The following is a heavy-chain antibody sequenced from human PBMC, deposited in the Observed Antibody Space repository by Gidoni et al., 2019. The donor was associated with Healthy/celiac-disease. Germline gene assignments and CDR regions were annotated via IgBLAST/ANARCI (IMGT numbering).Heavy chain of an antibody. V-gene: IGHV3-33*01. CDR1: GFTFSSYG. D-gene: IGHD5-12*01. CDR3: AREGGGEMATMGAFDI. CDR2: IWYDGSNK. Sequence: QVQLVESGGGVVQPGRSLRLSCAASGFTFSSYGMHWVRQAPGKGLEWVAVIWYDGSNKYYADSVKGRFTISRDNSKNTLYLQMNSLRAEDTAVYYCAREGGGEMATMGAFDIWGQGTMVTVSS. J-gene: IGHJ3*02.